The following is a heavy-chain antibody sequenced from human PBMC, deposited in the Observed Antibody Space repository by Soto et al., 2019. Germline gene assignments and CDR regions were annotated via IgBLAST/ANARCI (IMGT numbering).Heavy chain of an antibody. CDR3: ARDGGGHYDFWSGYPPLNWFDP. J-gene: IGHJ5*02. V-gene: IGHV1-18*01. CDR2: ISAYNGNT. D-gene: IGHD3-3*01. Sequence: CVRQAPGQGLEWMGWISAYNGNTNYAQKLQGRVTMTTDTSTSTAYMELRSLRSDDTAVYYCARDGGGHYDFWSGYPPLNWFDPWGQGTLVTVSS.